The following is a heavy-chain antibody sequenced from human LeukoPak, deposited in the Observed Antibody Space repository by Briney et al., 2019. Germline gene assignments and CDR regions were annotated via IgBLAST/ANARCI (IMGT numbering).Heavy chain of an antibody. D-gene: IGHD4-17*01. CDR3: AITGGPTVTAFDL. Sequence: GGSLRLSCVASGFIFRNYWMSWVRQAPGKGLECVVNINHDGGDKNYVDSVKGRFTISRDNAKSSLYLQMNSLRVEDTAVYYCAITGGPTVTAFDLWGQGILVTVSS. CDR1: GFIFRNYW. V-gene: IGHV3-7*02. J-gene: IGHJ4*02. CDR2: INHDGGDK.